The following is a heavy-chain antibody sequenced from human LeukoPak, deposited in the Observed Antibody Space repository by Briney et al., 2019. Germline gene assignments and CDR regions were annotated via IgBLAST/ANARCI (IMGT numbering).Heavy chain of an antibody. Sequence: ETLSLTCTVSGGSISSYYWSWVRQAPGKGLEWVGRIKRKSDGGTTDYAAPVKGRFTISRDDSKNTLYLQMNSLKSEDTAVYYCTTELDIRPNHYWGQGTLVTVSS. V-gene: IGHV3-15*01. J-gene: IGHJ4*02. CDR2: IKRKSDGGTT. D-gene: IGHD3-22*01. CDR1: GGSISSYY. CDR3: TTELDIRPNHY.